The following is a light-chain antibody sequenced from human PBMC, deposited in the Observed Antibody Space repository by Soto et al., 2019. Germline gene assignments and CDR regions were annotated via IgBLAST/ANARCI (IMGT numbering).Light chain of an antibody. Sequence: QSVLTQPASVSGSPGQSITISCTGTSSDVGGYNYVSWYQQHPGKAPKLVIYEVSNRPSGVSNRFSGSKSGNTASLTISGLQAEDEADYYCSSYTISSTLEFGGGTKLTVL. CDR2: EVS. CDR3: SSYTISSTLE. V-gene: IGLV2-14*01. J-gene: IGLJ2*01. CDR1: SSDVGGYNY.